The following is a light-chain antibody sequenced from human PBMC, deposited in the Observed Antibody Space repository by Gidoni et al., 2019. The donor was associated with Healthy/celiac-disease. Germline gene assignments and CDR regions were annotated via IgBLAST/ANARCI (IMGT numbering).Light chain of an antibody. J-gene: IGKJ1*01. V-gene: IGKV1-5*01. CDR2: DAS. CDR3: QQYNSYSRT. CDR1: QSISSW. Sequence: DIQMTPSPPTLSASVGDRVTITCRASQSISSWLAWYQQKPGKAPKLLIYDASSLESGVPSRFSGSGSGTEFTLTISSLQPDDFATYYCQQYNSYSRTFGQGTKVEIK.